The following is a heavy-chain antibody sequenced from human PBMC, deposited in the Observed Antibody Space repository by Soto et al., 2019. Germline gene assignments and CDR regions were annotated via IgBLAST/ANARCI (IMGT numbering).Heavy chain of an antibody. CDR2: ISTSSNYI. V-gene: IGHV3-21*01. Sequence: EVQLVESGGGLVKPGGSLRLSCAASGFTFSSYSMIWVRQAPGKGLELVSCISTSSNYIFYGDSVKGRFTISRDNAKKSLYPQMNSLRAEDTAVYYCARDTGYSSGQVPESFDIWGQGTMVTVSS. CDR3: ARDTGYSSGQVPESFDI. CDR1: GFTFSSYS. D-gene: IGHD6-19*01. J-gene: IGHJ3*02.